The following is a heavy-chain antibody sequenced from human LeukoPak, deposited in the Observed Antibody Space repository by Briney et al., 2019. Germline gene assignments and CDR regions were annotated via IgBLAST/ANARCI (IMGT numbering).Heavy chain of an antibody. D-gene: IGHD3-22*01. CDR2: IYSGGST. V-gene: IGHV3-53*01. J-gene: IGHJ1*01. CDR3: ARERFSYDGRVYKPAKYFQH. CDR1: GFTVSSNY. Sequence: GGSLRLSCEASGFTVSSNYMSWVRQAPGKGLEWVSVIYSGGSTYYADSVKGRCTVSRDNSKNTLYLQMNSLKAEDTAVYYCARERFSYDGRVYKPAKYFQHWGQGTLVPVPS.